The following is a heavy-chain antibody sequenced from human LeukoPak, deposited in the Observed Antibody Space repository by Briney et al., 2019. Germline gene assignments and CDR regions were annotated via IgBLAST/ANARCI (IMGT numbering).Heavy chain of an antibody. CDR2: ISYDGSNK. CDR3: ARGAAAGGFVFPATDY. V-gene: IGHV3-30*04. Sequence: GGSLRLSCAASGFTFSSYAMYWGRHAPSTGLESEAVISYDGSNKYYADSVKGRFTISRDNSKNTLYLQMNSLRAEDTAVYYCARGAAAGGFVFPATDYWGQGTLVTVSS. CDR1: GFTFSSYA. D-gene: IGHD6-13*01. J-gene: IGHJ4*02.